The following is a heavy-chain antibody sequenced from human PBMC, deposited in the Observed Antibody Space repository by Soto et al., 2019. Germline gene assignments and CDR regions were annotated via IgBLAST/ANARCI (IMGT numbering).Heavy chain of an antibody. CDR2: ISYDGSNK. V-gene: IGHV3-30*18. D-gene: IGHD1-26*01. J-gene: IGHJ4*02. Sequence: GGSLRLSCAASGFTFSSYGMHWVRQAPGKGLEWVAVISYDGSNKYYADSVKGRFTISRDNSKNTLYLQMNSLRAEDTAVYYCAKALTGIVGAIDYWGQGTLVTVSS. CDR1: GFTFSSYG. CDR3: AKALTGIVGAIDY.